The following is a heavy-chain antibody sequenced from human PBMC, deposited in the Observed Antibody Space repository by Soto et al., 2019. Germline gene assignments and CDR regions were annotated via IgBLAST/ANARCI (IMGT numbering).Heavy chain of an antibody. V-gene: IGHV1-18*01. CDR3: ARGVGSGSYYNQYNWFDP. J-gene: IGHJ5*02. Sequence: GASVKVSCKASVYTFTNYGISCLRQAPGQGLEWMGWISAYNGNTKYAQKFQGRVTMTTDTSTSTAYMELRSLRSDDTAVYYCARGVGSGSYYNQYNWFDPWGQGTLVTVSS. CDR1: VYTFTNYG. D-gene: IGHD3-10*01. CDR2: ISAYNGNT.